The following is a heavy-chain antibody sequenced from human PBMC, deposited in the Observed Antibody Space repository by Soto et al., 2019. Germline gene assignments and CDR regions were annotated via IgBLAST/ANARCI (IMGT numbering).Heavy chain of an antibody. V-gene: IGHV4-31*03. J-gene: IGHJ6*03. CDR1: GESVCSWAFA. CDR2: IHYTGGT. Sequence: LASTLCGESVCSWAFAGSLNSQHPGKGLEWIGYIHYTGGTYYNPSLKSRITMSLDASRSQFSLKLTSVTAADTAVYYCAREGAGSLAVPAILYFCYYLDVWRSGTTVTVSS. D-gene: IGHD2-21*01. CDR3: AREGAGSLAVPAILYFCYYLDV.